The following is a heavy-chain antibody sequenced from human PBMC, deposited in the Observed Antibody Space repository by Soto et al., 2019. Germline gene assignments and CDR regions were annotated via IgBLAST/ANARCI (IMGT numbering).Heavy chain of an antibody. Sequence: VGSLRLSCAASGFTFSSYSMNWVRQAPGKGLEWVSSISSSSSYIYYADSVKGRFTISRDNAKNSLYLQMSSLRAEDTAVYYCARRGYSGSYRLFDYWGQGTLVTVSS. V-gene: IGHV3-21*01. CDR2: ISSSSSYI. CDR3: ARRGYSGSYRLFDY. D-gene: IGHD1-26*01. J-gene: IGHJ4*02. CDR1: GFTFSSYS.